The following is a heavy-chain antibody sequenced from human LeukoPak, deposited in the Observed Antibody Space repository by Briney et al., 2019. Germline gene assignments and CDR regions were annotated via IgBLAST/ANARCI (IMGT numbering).Heavy chain of an antibody. V-gene: IGHV3-30*04. CDR3: ARDLNDYGDYSSL. J-gene: IGHJ4*02. CDR1: GFTFSSYA. D-gene: IGHD4-17*01. Sequence: GGSLRLSCAASGFTFSSYAMHWVRQAPGKGLEWVAVISYDGSNKYYADSVKGRFTISRDNSKNTLYLQMNSLRAEDTAVYYCARDLNDYGDYSSLWGQGTLLTVSS. CDR2: ISYDGSNK.